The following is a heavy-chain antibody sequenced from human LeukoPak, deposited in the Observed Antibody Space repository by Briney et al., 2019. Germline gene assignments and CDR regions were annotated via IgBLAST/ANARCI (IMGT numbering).Heavy chain of an antibody. CDR2: IGSDGGGI. V-gene: IGHV3-23*01. D-gene: IGHD2-21*02. CDR1: GFNFNTYA. CDR3: AKYAPPTTVVTRFFDS. Sequence: PGGSLRLSCAASGFNFNTYAMTWVRQAPGKGPEWVSVIGSDGGGIQYADSVKGRFSISRDNSKNTLYLQMNSLRTEDTAIYYCAKYAPPTTVVTRFFDSWGQGSLVSVSS. J-gene: IGHJ4*02.